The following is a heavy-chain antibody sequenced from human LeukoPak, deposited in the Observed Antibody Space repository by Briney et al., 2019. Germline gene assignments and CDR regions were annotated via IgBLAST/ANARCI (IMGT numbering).Heavy chain of an antibody. CDR1: GGSISSYY. D-gene: IGHD3-9*01. CDR3: ARISPECYDILTGYIFDY. CDR2: IYYSGST. V-gene: IGHV4-59*12. J-gene: IGHJ4*02. Sequence: PSETLSLTCTVSGGSISSYYWSWIRQPPGKGLEWIGSIYYSGSTYYNPSLKSRVTISVDTSKNQFSLKLSSVTAADTAVYYCARISPECYDILTGYIFDYWGQGTLVTVSS.